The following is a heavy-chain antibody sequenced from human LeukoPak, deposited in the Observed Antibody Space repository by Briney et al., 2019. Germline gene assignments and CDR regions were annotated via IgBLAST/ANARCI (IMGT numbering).Heavy chain of an antibody. D-gene: IGHD3-3*01. CDR3: ARDPPRITIFGVVTAWDYYYYGMDV. CDR2: IYSGGRT. V-gene: IGHV3-53*01. Sequence: PGGSLRLSCAASGFTVSSNYMSWVRQAPGKGLDWVSVIYSGGRTYYADSVKGRFTISRDNSKNTLYLQMNSLRAEDTAVYYCARDPPRITIFGVVTAWDYYYYGMDVWGQGTTVTVSS. CDR1: GFTVSSNY. J-gene: IGHJ6*02.